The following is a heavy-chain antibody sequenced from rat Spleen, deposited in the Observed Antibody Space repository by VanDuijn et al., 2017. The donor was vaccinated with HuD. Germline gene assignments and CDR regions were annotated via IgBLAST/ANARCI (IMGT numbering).Heavy chain of an antibody. Sequence: EVQLVESGGGLVQPGRSLKLSCAASGFTFSDYYMVWVRQAPKKGLEWVASINYDGSSTYYRDSVKGRFSISRDNAKSTLYLQMDSLRSEDTATYYCARGTTPWGQGVMVTVSS. CDR3: ARGTTP. J-gene: IGHJ2*01. CDR1: GFTFSDYY. V-gene: IGHV5-7*01. CDR2: INYDGSST. D-gene: IGHD1-4*01.